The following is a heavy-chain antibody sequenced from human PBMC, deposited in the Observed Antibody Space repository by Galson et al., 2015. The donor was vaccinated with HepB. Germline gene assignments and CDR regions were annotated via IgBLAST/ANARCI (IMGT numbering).Heavy chain of an antibody. D-gene: IGHD6-13*01. V-gene: IGHV4-39*01. CDR3: ARHGHSSNWSNRYYYYYYMDV. CDR2: IYYTGST. CDR1: GGSISSSSYY. J-gene: IGHJ6*03. Sequence: TLSLTCTVSGGSISSSSYYWGWIRQPPGKGLEWIGSIYYTGSTYYNPSLKSRVTISVDTSKNQFSLKLSSVTAADTAVYYCARHGHSSNWSNRYYYYYYMDVWGKGTTVTVSS.